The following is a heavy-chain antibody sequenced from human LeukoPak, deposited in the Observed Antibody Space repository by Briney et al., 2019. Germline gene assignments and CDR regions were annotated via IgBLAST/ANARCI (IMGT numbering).Heavy chain of an antibody. Sequence: SETLTLTCAVYGGSFSGYYWSWIRQPPGKGLEWIGEINHSGSTNYNPSLKSRVTISVDTSKNQFSLKLSSVTAADTAVYYCARESARGVGYWGQGTLVTVSS. V-gene: IGHV4-34*01. D-gene: IGHD3-10*01. J-gene: IGHJ4*02. CDR3: ARESARGVGY. CDR2: INHSGST. CDR1: GGSFSGYY.